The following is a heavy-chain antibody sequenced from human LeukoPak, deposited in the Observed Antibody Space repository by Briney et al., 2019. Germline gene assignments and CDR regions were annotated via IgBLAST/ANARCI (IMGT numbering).Heavy chain of an antibody. V-gene: IGHV1-2*02. CDR3: AREVLGSGSYYKVHYMDV. CDR2: INPNSGGT. Sequence: ASVKVSCKASGYTFTGYYMHWVRQAAGQGLEWMGWINPNSGGTNYAQKFQGRVTMTRDTSISTAYMELSRLRSDDTAVYYCAREVLGSGSYYKVHYMDVWGKGTTVTISS. CDR1: GYTFTGYY. J-gene: IGHJ6*03. D-gene: IGHD3-10*01.